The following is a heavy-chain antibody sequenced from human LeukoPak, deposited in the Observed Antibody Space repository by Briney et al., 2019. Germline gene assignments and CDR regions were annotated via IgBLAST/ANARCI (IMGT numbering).Heavy chain of an antibody. V-gene: IGHV3-21*01. Sequence: GGSLRLSCAASGFTFSSYSMNWVRQAPGKGLEWVSSISSSSSYIYYADSVKGRFTISRANSKNSLYLQMYSLRAEDTAVYYSARDSARADSSGCGYSEVYYWGQVATVTVAS. CDR3: ARDSARADSSGCGYSEVYY. CDR1: GFTFSSYS. J-gene: IGHJ6*01. D-gene: IGHD3-22*01. CDR2: ISSSSSYI.